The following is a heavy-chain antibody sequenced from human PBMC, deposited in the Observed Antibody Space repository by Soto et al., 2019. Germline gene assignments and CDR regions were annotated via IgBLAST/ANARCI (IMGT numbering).Heavy chain of an antibody. V-gene: IGHV4-38-2*01. CDR2: IHHSGSVFESGST. CDR3: ARNSSSSYFDY. Sequence: SETLSLTCAVSGSSITITYYWGWVRQPPGKGLEWIGSIHHSGSVFESGSTHYNPSFKSRVTMSADTSKNQFSLKLTSVTAADTAVYFCARNSSSSYFDYWGQGTLVTVSS. D-gene: IGHD6-13*01. CDR1: GSSITITYY. J-gene: IGHJ4*02.